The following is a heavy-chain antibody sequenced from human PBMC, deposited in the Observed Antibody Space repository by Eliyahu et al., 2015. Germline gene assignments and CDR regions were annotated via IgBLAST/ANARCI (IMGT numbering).Heavy chain of an antibody. J-gene: IGHJ3*02. CDR1: GFXFSSYD. V-gene: IGHV3-13*01. Sequence: EVQLVESGGGLVQPGGSLRLSCAASGFXFSSYDMHWVRQATGKGLEWVSAIGTAGDTYYPGSVKGRFTISRENAKNSLYLQMNSLRAGDTAVYYCARAYCTNGVCYWGDAFDIWGQGTMVTVSS. CDR2: IGTAGDT. D-gene: IGHD2-8*01. CDR3: ARAYCTNGVCYWGDAFDI.